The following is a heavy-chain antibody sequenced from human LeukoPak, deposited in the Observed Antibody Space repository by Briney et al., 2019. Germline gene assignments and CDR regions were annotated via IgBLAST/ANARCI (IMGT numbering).Heavy chain of an antibody. CDR3: AKDAVVRGDRPYYFDY. D-gene: IGHD3-10*01. Sequence: GGSLRLSCAASGFTFDDYAMHWVRQAPGKGLEWVSGISWNSGSIGYADSVKGRFTISRDNAKHSLYLQMNSLRAEDTALYFCAKDAVVRGDRPYYFDYWGLGTLVTVSS. CDR1: GFTFDDYA. J-gene: IGHJ4*02. CDR2: ISWNSGSI. V-gene: IGHV3-9*01.